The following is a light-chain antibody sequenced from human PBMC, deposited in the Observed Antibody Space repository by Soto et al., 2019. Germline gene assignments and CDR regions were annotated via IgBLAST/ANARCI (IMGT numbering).Light chain of an antibody. CDR1: SFKIGKNG. CDR3: QSYDSSLSVPYV. Sequence: QSVVTQPPSVSEAPRERVTLSFSGKSFKIGKNGVNWYQQLPGKAPKLLIYFDALLPSGISDRFSGSRSGTAASLAISGLQSEDEADYYCQSYDSSLSVPYVFGTGTKVTVL. CDR2: FDA. J-gene: IGLJ1*01. V-gene: IGLV1-36*01.